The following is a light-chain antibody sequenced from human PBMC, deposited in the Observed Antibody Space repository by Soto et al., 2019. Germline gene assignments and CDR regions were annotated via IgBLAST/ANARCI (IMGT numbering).Light chain of an antibody. Sequence: DIQMTQSPSTLSASAGDRVTITCRASQNIDMYLAWYQQKPGQAPSLLIYRASSLQSGVPSRFSGSGSGTEFTLTISSLQPDDFATYYCQQSITYPCTFGQGTKVDIK. J-gene: IGKJ1*01. CDR1: QNIDMY. V-gene: IGKV1-5*03. CDR3: QQSITYPCT. CDR2: RAS.